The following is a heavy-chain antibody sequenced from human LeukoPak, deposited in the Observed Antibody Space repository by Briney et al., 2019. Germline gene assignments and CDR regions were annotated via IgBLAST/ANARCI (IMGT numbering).Heavy chain of an antibody. V-gene: IGHV4-39*07. D-gene: IGHD3-9*01. CDR2: IYYSGST. Sequence: SETLSLTCTVSGGSISSSSYYWGWIRQPPGKGLEWIGSIYYSGSTYYNPSLRSRVTISVDTSKNQFSLKLSSVTAADTAVYYCASDRVDILTGYYYYYYGMDVWGQGTTVTVSS. CDR3: ASDRVDILTGYYYYYYGMDV. CDR1: GGSISSSSYY. J-gene: IGHJ6*02.